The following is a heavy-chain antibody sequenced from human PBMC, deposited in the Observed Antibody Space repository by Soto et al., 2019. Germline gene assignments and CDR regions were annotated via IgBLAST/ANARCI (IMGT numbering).Heavy chain of an antibody. Sequence: ASVKVSCKASGYTFTSYDINWVRQATGQGLEWMGWMNPDSGNTGYAQKFQGRVTMTRNTSVSTAYMELSSLRSEDTAVYYCARGLPQHPVGAAGTPDFDYWGQGTLVTVSS. V-gene: IGHV1-8*01. J-gene: IGHJ4*02. CDR2: MNPDSGNT. CDR3: ARGLPQHPVGAAGTPDFDY. D-gene: IGHD6-13*01. CDR1: GYTFTSYD.